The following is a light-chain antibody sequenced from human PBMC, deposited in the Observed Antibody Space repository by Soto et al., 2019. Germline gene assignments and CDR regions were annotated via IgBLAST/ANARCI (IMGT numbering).Light chain of an antibody. J-gene: IGLJ2*01. CDR2: DVN. CDR1: GSDVSGYNF. V-gene: IGLV2-11*01. CDR3: SSYAGSNNFVL. Sequence: QSALTQPRSVSGSPGQSVTISCTGAGSDVSGYNFLSWYQQYPGKAPKVIIYDVNKRPSGVPDRFSGSKSGKAASLTISGLQAEDEADYYCSSYAGSNNFVLFGGGTKVTVL.